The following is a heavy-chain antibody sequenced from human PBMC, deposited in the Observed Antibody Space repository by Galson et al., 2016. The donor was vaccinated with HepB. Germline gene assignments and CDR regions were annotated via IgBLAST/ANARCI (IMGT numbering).Heavy chain of an antibody. CDR2: ISYTGTT. CDR3: ARRSGSWTRRVYNGMDV. CDR1: GGSIITSTSY. D-gene: IGHD1-26*01. V-gene: IGHV4-39*02. Sequence: SETLSLTCNVSGGSIITSTSYWGWIRQSPGKGLEWIGSISYTGTTYYTPSLKSRFTISIDTSRNYFSLKVTSVTATDTAIYYCARRSGSWTRRVYNGMDVWGQGTMVTVSS. J-gene: IGHJ6*02.